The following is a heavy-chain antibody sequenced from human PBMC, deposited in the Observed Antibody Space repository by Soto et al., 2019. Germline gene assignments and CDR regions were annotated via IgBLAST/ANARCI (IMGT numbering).Heavy chain of an antibody. D-gene: IGHD4-17*01. CDR1: GFSLSTSGVS. CDR3: AHITSPTVTTSAEYFHV. CDR2: IYWDDDK. V-gene: IGHV2-5*02. Sequence: QITLKESGPTLVKPTQTLTLTCTFSGFSLSTSGVSVGWIRQPPGKALEWLALIYWDDDKRYSPSLKSRLTITKDTSKNQVVLTMTNMDPVDTATYYCAHITSPTVTTSAEYFHVWGQGTLVTLS. J-gene: IGHJ1*01.